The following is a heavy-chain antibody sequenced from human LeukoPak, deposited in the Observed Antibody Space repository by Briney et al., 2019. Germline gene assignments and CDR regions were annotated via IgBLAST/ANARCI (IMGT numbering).Heavy chain of an antibody. Sequence: GGSLRLSCVASGLTFNSHSMSWVRQAPGMGLEWVSVVSTNGDITFYADSVKGRFTISRDNSKNTLFLQMNSLRAEDTAVYYCAKLSLSGRSQSADYWGQGTLVTVSS. CDR3: AKLSLSGRSQSADY. J-gene: IGHJ4*02. V-gene: IGHV3-23*01. CDR2: VSTNGDIT. CDR1: GLTFNSHS. D-gene: IGHD3-10*01.